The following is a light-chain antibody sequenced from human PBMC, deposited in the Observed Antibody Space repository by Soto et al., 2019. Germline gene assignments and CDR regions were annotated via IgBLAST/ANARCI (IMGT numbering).Light chain of an antibody. Sequence: EIVWTQSPGTLSLSPGERATLSCRASQSIRNYLAWYQQKPGQSPSLLIYDASNRATGIPARFSGSGSGTDFILTIRSLEPEDSGVDYCQQRNDWVTFGGGTKVDIK. V-gene: IGKV3-11*01. J-gene: IGKJ4*01. CDR2: DAS. CDR3: QQRNDWVT. CDR1: QSIRNY.